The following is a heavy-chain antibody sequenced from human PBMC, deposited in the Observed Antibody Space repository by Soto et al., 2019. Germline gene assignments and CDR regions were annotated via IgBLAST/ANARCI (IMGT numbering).Heavy chain of an antibody. V-gene: IGHV3-21*01. D-gene: IGHD1-1*01. J-gene: IGHJ4*02. CDR2: ITTTGSNT. CDR1: GFPFSVYS. CDR3: ARDKNWSVDY. Sequence: EVPLVESGGGLVKPGGSLRLSCAASGFPFSVYSMNWVRQAPGKGLEWVSSITTTGSNTYYKDSVQGRFTISRDNAKNSLFLHMDSLRAEDTAMYYCARDKNWSVDYWGQGTLVTVSS.